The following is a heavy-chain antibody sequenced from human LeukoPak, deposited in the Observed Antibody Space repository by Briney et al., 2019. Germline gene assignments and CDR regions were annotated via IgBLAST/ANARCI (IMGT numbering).Heavy chain of an antibody. CDR1: GGSISSSSYY. CDR3: AREAYYYDSSGMVDY. D-gene: IGHD3-22*01. CDR2: IYYSGST. V-gene: IGHV4-39*07. Sequence: NPSETLSLTCTVSGGSISSSSYYWGWIRQPPGKGLEWIGGIYYSGSTYYNPSLKSRVTISVDTSKNQFSLKLSSVTAADTAVYYCAREAYYYDSSGMVDYWGQGTLVTVSS. J-gene: IGHJ4*02.